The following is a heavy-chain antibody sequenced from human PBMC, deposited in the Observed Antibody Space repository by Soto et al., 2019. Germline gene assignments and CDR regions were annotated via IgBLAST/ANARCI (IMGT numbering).Heavy chain of an antibody. Sequence: SGPTLGNPTETLTLTCTVSGFSLTTGKMDVSWIRQPPGKALEWLAHIFSDNERSYSTSLQGRLTISKDTSGRQAVLSMTNVDPVEKATYYCARMNVDSYQFYYAMDVWGQGTTVTVSS. D-gene: IGHD4-17*01. CDR1: GFSLTTGKMD. CDR2: IFSDNER. CDR3: ARMNVDSYQFYYAMDV. J-gene: IGHJ6*02. V-gene: IGHV2-26*01.